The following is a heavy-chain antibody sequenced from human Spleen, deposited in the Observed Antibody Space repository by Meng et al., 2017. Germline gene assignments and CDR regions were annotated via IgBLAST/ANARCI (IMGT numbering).Heavy chain of an antibody. J-gene: IGHJ6*02. CDR2: ISALYGNT. CDR3: VRDPSYDILTGYYRKGSYYYGVDV. V-gene: IGHV1-18*04. Sequence: ASVKVSCKASGYTFTSYYMHWVRQAPGQGLEWMGWISALYGNTNYAQKLQGRVTMTTDTSTSTAYMELRSLRSDDTAVYYCVRDPSYDILTGYYRKGSYYYGVDVWGQGTTVTVSS. D-gene: IGHD3-9*01. CDR1: GYTFTSYY.